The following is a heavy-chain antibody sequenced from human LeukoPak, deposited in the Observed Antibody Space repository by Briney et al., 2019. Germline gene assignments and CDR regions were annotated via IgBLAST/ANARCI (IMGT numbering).Heavy chain of an antibody. V-gene: IGHV3-20*04. Sequence: PGGSLRLSCAASGFTVSSNYMSWVRQAPGKGLEWVSGINWNGGSTGYADSVQGRFSISRDNAKNSLYLQMNSLRAEDTALYYCARDGTDGQLLSSVAFDIWGQGTMVTVSS. CDR2: INWNGGST. J-gene: IGHJ3*02. CDR3: ARDGTDGQLLSSVAFDI. D-gene: IGHD2-2*01. CDR1: GFTVSSNY.